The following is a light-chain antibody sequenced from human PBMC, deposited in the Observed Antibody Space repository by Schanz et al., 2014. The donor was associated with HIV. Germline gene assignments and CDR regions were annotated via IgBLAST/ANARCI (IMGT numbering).Light chain of an antibody. CDR1: QSISSH. V-gene: IGKV3-11*01. J-gene: IGKJ1*01. CDR3: QQYNNWPT. CDR2: GAF. Sequence: EIVLTQSPATLSLSPGERATLSCWASQSISSHLGWYQQKPGQAPRLLVFGAFTRATGIPARFSGSGSGTDFTLTISGLEPEDFAVYYCQQYNNWPTFGQGTKVEIK.